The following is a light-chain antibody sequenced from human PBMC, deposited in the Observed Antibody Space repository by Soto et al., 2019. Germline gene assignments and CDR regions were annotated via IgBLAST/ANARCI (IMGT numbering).Light chain of an antibody. J-gene: IGLJ1*01. CDR1: SSNIGAGYD. V-gene: IGLV1-40*01. CDR2: GNS. CDR3: QSYDSSLSGYV. Sequence: QSVLTQPPSVSGAPGQRVTISCTGSSSNIGAGYDVHWYQQLPGTVPKLLIYGNSNRPSGVPDRFSGSKSGTSASLAITGLQAEDEADYSCQSYDSSLSGYVFGTGTKLTVL.